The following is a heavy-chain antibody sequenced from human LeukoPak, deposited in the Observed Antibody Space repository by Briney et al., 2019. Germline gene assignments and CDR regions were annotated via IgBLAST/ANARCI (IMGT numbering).Heavy chain of an antibody. Sequence: GASVKVSCKASGYTFTSYDINWVRQATGQGLEWMGWMDPNSGNTGYAQKFQGRVTMTRNTSMNTAYMEMSSLSSEDTAVYYCARDPYSTHYGDYVPWGQGTLVTVSS. CDR2: MDPNSGNT. J-gene: IGHJ4*02. CDR3: ARDPYSTHYGDYVP. D-gene: IGHD4-17*01. V-gene: IGHV1-8*01. CDR1: GYTFTSYD.